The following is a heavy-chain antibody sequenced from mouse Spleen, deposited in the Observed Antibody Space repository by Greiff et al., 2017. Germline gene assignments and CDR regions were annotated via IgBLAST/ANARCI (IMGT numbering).Heavy chain of an antibody. CDR1: GYAFSSYW. V-gene: IGHV1-80*01. Sequence: VQLQESGAELVKPGASVKISCKASGYAFSSYWMNWVKQRPGKGLEWIGQIYPGDGDTNYNGKFKGKATLTADKSSSTAYMQLSSLTSEDSAVYFCARYGITTVVATNWYFDVWGTGTTVTVSS. CDR3: ARYGITTVVATNWYFDV. CDR2: IYPGDGDT. D-gene: IGHD1-1*01. J-gene: IGHJ1*03.